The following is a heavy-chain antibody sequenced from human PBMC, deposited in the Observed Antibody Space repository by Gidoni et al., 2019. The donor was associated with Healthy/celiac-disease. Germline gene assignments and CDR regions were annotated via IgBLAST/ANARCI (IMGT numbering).Heavy chain of an antibody. V-gene: IGHV1-46*01. CDR1: GYHFPSYY. D-gene: IGHD5-12*01. Sequence: QVQLVQSGAEAKKPGASVKVSCTSSGYHFPSYYMHWVRQAPGQGLEWMGIINPSGGSTSYAQKFQGRVTMTRDTSTSTVYMELSSLRSEDTAVYYCARARRDGYNLDFDYWGQGTLVTVSS. J-gene: IGHJ4*02. CDR3: ARARRDGYNLDFDY. CDR2: INPSGGST.